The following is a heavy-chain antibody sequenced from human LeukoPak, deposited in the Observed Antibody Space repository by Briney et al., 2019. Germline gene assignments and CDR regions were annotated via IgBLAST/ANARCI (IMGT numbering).Heavy chain of an antibody. CDR3: ARADNGYF. Sequence: SETLSLTCSVSGGSISTTSYYWGWIRQPPGKGLEWIGSIYYVGNTYYNPSLKSRVTISVDTSKNQFSLKLSSVTAADTAVYYCARADNGYFWGQGTLVTVSS. CDR1: GGSISTTSYY. J-gene: IGHJ4*02. CDR2: IYYVGNT. D-gene: IGHD5-12*01. V-gene: IGHV4-39*07.